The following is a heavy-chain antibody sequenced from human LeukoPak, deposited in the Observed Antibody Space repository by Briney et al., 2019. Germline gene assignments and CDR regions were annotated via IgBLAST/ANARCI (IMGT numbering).Heavy chain of an antibody. CDR3: AKAYCSGVGCYVRGFDY. Sequence: GGSLRLSCAASGFTFSSYAMSWVRQAPGKGLEWVSTIGAGAGSTYYADSVKGRCTISSDKSTNTLYLIMNSLRAEDTAVYYCAKAYCSGVGCYVRGFDYWGQGTLVTVSS. J-gene: IGHJ4*02. CDR2: IGAGAGST. D-gene: IGHD2-15*01. V-gene: IGHV3-23*01. CDR1: GFTFSSYA.